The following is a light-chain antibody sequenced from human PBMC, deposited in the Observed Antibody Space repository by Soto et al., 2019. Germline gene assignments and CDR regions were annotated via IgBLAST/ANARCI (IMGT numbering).Light chain of an antibody. J-gene: IGLJ1*01. CDR1: SSNIGAGYD. CDR3: QSYDSSLSGWV. V-gene: IGLV1-40*01. CDR2: GNS. Sequence: QSALTQPPSVSGAPGQRVTISCTGSSSNIGAGYDVHWYLQLPGTAPKLLIYGNSNRPSGVPDRFSSSKSGTSASLAITGLQAEDEADYYCQSYDSSLSGWVFGTGTKVTVL.